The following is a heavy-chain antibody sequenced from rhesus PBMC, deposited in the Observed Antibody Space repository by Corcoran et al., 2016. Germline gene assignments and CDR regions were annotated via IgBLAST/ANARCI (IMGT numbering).Heavy chain of an antibody. CDR1: GYTFTDYY. CDR2: INTKTGGA. Sequence: QVQLVQSGAEVKKPGSSVTVSCWTSGYTFTDYYITWVRQAPGQGLEGMGEINTKTGGADFAQKFQGRIIMTRDTSTSTADMKLTSLTSEDTAIYYCIRGGYGTVVDYWGQGVLVTVSS. CDR3: IRGGYGTVVDY. V-gene: IGHV1-138*01. D-gene: IGHD4-29*01. J-gene: IGHJ4*01.